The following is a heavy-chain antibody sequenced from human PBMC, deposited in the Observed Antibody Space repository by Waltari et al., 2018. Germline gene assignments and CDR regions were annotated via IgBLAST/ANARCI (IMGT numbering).Heavy chain of an antibody. CDR1: GGSISSGDYY. J-gene: IGHJ4*02. D-gene: IGHD3-3*01. Sequence: QVQLQESGPGLVKPSQTLSLTCTVSGGSISSGDYYWSWIRQPPGKGLEWIGYIYYSGSNYYNPSLKSRVTISVDTSKNQVYLKLSSVTAADTAVYYCARGGVRLWIDYWGQGTLVTVSS. V-gene: IGHV4-30-4*08. CDR3: ARGGVRLWIDY. CDR2: IYYSGSN.